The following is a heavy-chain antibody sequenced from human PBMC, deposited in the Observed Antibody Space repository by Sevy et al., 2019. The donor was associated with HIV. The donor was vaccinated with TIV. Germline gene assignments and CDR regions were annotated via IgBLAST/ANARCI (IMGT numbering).Heavy chain of an antibody. CDR2: ISSSSSTI. Sequence: CGCLRLSCAASGFTFSSYSMNCVRQAPGKGLEWVSYISSSSSTIYYADSVKGRFTISRDNAKNSLYLQMNSLRDEDTTVYYCARAGLLWFRELTSFDYWGQGTLVTVSS. CDR3: ARAGLLWFRELTSFDY. D-gene: IGHD3-10*01. V-gene: IGHV3-48*02. J-gene: IGHJ4*02. CDR1: GFTFSSYS.